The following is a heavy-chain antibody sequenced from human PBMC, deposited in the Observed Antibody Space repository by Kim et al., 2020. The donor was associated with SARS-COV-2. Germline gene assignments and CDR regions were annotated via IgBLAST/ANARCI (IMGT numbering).Heavy chain of an antibody. CDR2: ISAYNGNT. V-gene: IGHV1-18*01. Sequence: ASVKVSCKASGYTFTSYGISWVRQAPGQGLEWMGWISAYNGNTNYAQKLQGRVTMTTDTSTSTAYMELRSLRSDDTAMYYCARDVQYYDILTGYSAFDIWGQGTMVTVSS. J-gene: IGHJ3*02. CDR1: GYTFTSYG. CDR3: ARDVQYYDILTGYSAFDI. D-gene: IGHD3-9*01.